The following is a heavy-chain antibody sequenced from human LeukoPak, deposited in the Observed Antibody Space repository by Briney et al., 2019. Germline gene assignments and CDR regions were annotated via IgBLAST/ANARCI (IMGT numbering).Heavy chain of an antibody. J-gene: IGHJ6*02. Sequence: ASVKVSCKASGYTFTSYAMNWVRQAPGQGLEWMGWINPNSGGTNYAQKFQGWVTMTRDTSISTAYMELSRLRSDGTAVYYCARDQRLSGNFPYYYYYGMDVWGQGTTVTVSS. CDR1: GYTFTSYA. CDR3: ARDQRLSGNFPYYYYYGMDV. V-gene: IGHV1-2*04. D-gene: IGHD4-23*01. CDR2: INPNSGGT.